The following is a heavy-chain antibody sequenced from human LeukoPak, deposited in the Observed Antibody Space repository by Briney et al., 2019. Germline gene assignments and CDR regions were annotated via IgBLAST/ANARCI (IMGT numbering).Heavy chain of an antibody. D-gene: IGHD6-6*01. J-gene: IGHJ4*02. Sequence: GGSLRLSCAASGFTFSNYGMHWVRQAPGRGLEWVAVIWYDGSNKYYVDSVKGRFTISRDNSKNTLYLQMNSLRAEDTAVYYCASYSSSSIADYWGQGTLVTVSS. CDR1: GFTFSNYG. CDR2: IWYDGSNK. CDR3: ASYSSSSIADY. V-gene: IGHV3-33*01.